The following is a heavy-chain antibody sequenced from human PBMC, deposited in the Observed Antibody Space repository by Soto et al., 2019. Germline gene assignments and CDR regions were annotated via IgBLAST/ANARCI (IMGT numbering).Heavy chain of an antibody. J-gene: IGHJ5*02. CDR2: ISYDGSNK. CDR3: AKSFGRYSVSPEGLGSDS. CDR1: AFTFSNYA. V-gene: IGHV3-30*18. D-gene: IGHD1-26*01. Sequence: QVRLVESGGGVVQPGRSLRLSCVASAFTFSNYAMHWVRQAPGKGLEWVTVISYDGSNKFYVDSVKGRFTISRDNSKNTLYLQMNSLRAEDTAVYYCAKSFGRYSVSPEGLGSDSWGQGTLVTVSS.